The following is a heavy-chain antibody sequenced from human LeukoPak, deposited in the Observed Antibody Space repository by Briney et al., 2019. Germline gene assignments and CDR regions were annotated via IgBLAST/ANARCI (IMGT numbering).Heavy chain of an antibody. D-gene: IGHD3-3*02. Sequence: SETLSLTCTISGGSISSYYWSWIRQPPGKGLEWIGYIYYSGSTNYNPSLKSRVTISVDTSKNQFSLKLSSVTAADTAVYYCARHYISGYKVGVWFDPWGQGTLVTVSS. V-gene: IGHV4-59*08. J-gene: IGHJ5*02. CDR1: GGSISSYY. CDR3: ARHYISGYKVGVWFDP. CDR2: IYYSGST.